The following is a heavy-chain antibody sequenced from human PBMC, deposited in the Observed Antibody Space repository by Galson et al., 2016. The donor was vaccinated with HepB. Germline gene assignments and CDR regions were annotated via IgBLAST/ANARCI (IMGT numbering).Heavy chain of an antibody. CDR1: GFTFSNHD. CDR2: INYRGERT. V-gene: IGHV3-23*01. D-gene: IGHD7-27*01. J-gene: IGHJ4*02. Sequence: SLRLSCAASGFTFSNHDMNWVRQAPGKGLEWVSNINYRGERTYYADSVKGRFTISRDNSKNTLYLQMHSLRAEDTAIYYCVKDPNWESGYWGQGTLVTVSS. CDR3: VKDPNWESGY.